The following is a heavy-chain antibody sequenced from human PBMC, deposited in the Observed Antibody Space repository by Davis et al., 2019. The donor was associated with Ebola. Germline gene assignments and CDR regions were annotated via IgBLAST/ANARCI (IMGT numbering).Heavy chain of an antibody. D-gene: IGHD4-11*01. CDR2: IWYDGSNK. V-gene: IGHV3-33*01. Sequence: GGSLRLSCAASGFTFSSYGMHWVRQAPGKGLEWVAVIWYDGSNKYYADSVKGRFTIARDNSKNTLYLQMNSLRAEDTAVYYCAGGGTVTTLYGMDVWGQGTTVTVSS. CDR1: GFTFSSYG. J-gene: IGHJ6*02. CDR3: AGGGTVTTLYGMDV.